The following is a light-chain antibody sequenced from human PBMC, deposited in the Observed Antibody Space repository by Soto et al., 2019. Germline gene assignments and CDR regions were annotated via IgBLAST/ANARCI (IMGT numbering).Light chain of an antibody. CDR2: GAS. CDR3: QLYGTSPKT. V-gene: IGKV3-20*01. J-gene: IGKJ1*01. Sequence: EIVLTHSPGTLSLSPGERATLSCRASETVAGSYLAWYQQKPGQAPRLLIHGASTRATGIADRFSGSGSGTDFTLTISRLEPEDFAVYYCQLYGTSPKTFGQGTKVDIK. CDR1: ETVAGSY.